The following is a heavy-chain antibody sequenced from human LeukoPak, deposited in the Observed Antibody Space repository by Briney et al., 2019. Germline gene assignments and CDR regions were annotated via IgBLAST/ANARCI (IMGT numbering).Heavy chain of an antibody. J-gene: IGHJ4*02. CDR3: ARGARGYSYGRFDY. CDR1: GFTVSSNY. Sequence: PGGSLRLSCAASGFTVSSNYMSWVRQAPGKGLEWVSVIYSGGSTYYADSVKGRFTISRDNSKNTLYLQMNSLRAEDTAVYYCARGARGYSYGRFDYWGQGTLVTVSS. V-gene: IGHV3-66*01. D-gene: IGHD5-18*01. CDR2: IYSGGST.